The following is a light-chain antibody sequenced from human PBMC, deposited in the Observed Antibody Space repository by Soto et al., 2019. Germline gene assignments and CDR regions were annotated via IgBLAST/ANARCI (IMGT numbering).Light chain of an antibody. CDR3: QQRSIWPLT. CDR2: GAS. V-gene: IGKV3-11*01. CDR1: QSVSGN. Sequence: EIVMTQYPGTLSVSPGEGATLSCRASQSVSGNLAWYQQRPGQAPRLLIYGASSRATGIPARFSGSGSGTDFTLTISSLEAEDFAVYYCQQRSIWPLTFGQGTRLEIK. J-gene: IGKJ5*01.